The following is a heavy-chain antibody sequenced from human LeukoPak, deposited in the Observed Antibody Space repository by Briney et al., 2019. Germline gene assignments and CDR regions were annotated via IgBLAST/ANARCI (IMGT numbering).Heavy chain of an antibody. CDR1: GGSFSGFY. V-gene: IGHV4-34*01. D-gene: IGHD3-9*01. J-gene: IGHJ4*02. CDR2: INHSGST. CDR3: ARGPWDLRYFDWFRGNFDY. Sequence: PSETLSLTCAVYGGSFSGFYWSWIRQPPGKGLEWIGEINHSGSTNYNPSLKSRVTISVDTSKNQFSLKLSSVTAADTAVYYCARGPWDLRYFDWFRGNFDYWGQGTLVTVSS.